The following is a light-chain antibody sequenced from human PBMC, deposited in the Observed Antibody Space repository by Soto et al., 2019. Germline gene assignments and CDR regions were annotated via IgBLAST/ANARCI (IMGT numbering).Light chain of an antibody. CDR3: SSYTSSSTLYV. CDR2: EVN. CDR1: SSDVGGYTY. J-gene: IGLJ1*01. V-gene: IGLV2-14*01. Sequence: QSVLTQPASVSGSPRQSITISCTGASSDVGGYTYVSWYQQQPGKAPKLMIYEVNNRPSGVSNRFSGSKSGNTASLTISGLQAEDEADYSCSSYTSSSTLYVFGTGTKVTVL.